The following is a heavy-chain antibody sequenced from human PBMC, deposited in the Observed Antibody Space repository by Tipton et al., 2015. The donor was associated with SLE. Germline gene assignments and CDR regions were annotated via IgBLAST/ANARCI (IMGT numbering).Heavy chain of an antibody. CDR3: ARRGIYGSGSYYPPFDY. D-gene: IGHD3-10*01. CDR1: GGSISSSNYY. CDR2: VFYSGGT. J-gene: IGHJ4*02. V-gene: IGHV4-39*01. Sequence: LRLSCTVSGGSISSSNYYWAWIRQPPGKGLEWIGRVFYSGGTSYSPSLTSRVAIFVDTYRNQFSLRLSSVTAADTAVYYCARRGIYGSGSYYPPFDYWGQGMLVIVSS.